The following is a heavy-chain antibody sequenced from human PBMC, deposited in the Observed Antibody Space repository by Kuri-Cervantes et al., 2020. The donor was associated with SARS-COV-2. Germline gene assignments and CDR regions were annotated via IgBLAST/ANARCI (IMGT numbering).Heavy chain of an antibody. CDR2: ISYDGSNK. J-gene: IGHJ6*03. V-gene: IGHV3-30*18. D-gene: IGHD2-2*02. CDR1: GITFSSYG. Sequence: GGSLRLSCAASGITFSSYGMHWVRQAPGKGLEWVAFISYDGSNKYYVESVKGRFTISRDNSKNTLYLQMNSLRAEDTAVYYCAKDSFVVVPAAIPGYYYYMDVWGKGTTVTVSS. CDR3: AKDSFVVVPAAIPGYYYYMDV.